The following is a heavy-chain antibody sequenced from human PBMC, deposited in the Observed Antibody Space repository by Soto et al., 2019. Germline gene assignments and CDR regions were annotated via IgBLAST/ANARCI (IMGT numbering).Heavy chain of an antibody. CDR1: GGTFSSYA. CDR2: IIPIFGAA. V-gene: IGHV1-69*06. CDR3: ARDHIVVVPAAIPYYYYYGMDV. J-gene: IGHJ6*02. Sequence: SVKVSCKASGGTFSSYAISWVRQAPGQGLEWMGGIIPIFGAANYAQKFQGRVTITADKSTSTAYMELSSLRSEDAAVYYCARDHIVVVPAAIPYYYYYGMDVWGQGTTVTVSS. D-gene: IGHD2-2*02.